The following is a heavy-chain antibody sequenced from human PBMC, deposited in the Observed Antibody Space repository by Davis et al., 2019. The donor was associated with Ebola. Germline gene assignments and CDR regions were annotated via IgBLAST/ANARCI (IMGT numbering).Heavy chain of an antibody. D-gene: IGHD2/OR15-2a*01. V-gene: IGHV4-59*01. CDR1: GFTFSSYW. CDR3: ARTVLQGWFDP. Sequence: ESLKISCAASGFTFSSYWMSWIRQPPGKGLEWIGYIYYSGSTNYNPSLKSRVTISVDTSKNQFSLKLSSVTAADTAVYYCARTVLQGWFDPWGQGTLVTVSS. J-gene: IGHJ5*02. CDR2: IYYSGST.